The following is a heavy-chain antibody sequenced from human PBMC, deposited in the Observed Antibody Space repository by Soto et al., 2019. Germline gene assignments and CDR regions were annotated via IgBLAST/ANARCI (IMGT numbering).Heavy chain of an antibody. CDR3: ARGLVVVAASRRYYYYGMDG. V-gene: IGHV4-61*01. CDR1: GGSVSSGSYY. Sequence: QVQLQESGPGLVKPSETLSLTCTVSGGSVSSGSYYWSWIRQPPGKGLEWIGYIYYSGSTNYNPSLKSRVATSVDTSKNQSSLKLSSVTAEDTAVYYCARGLVVVAASRRYYYYGMDGWGQGTTVTVSS. CDR2: IYYSGST. J-gene: IGHJ6*02. D-gene: IGHD2-15*01.